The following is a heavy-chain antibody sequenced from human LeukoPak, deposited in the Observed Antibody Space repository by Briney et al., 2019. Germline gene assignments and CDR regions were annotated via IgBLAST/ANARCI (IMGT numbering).Heavy chain of an antibody. CDR1: GYTFTGYY. CDR3: ASGFGGSGYSFDY. CDR2: INPNSGGT. D-gene: IGHD3-22*01. Sequence: GASVKVSCKASGYTFTGYYMHWVRQAPGQGLEWMGWINPNSGGTNYAQKFQGRVTMTRDTSISTAYMELRRLRSDDTAVYYCASGFGGSGYSFDYWGQGTLVTVSS. V-gene: IGHV1-2*02. J-gene: IGHJ4*02.